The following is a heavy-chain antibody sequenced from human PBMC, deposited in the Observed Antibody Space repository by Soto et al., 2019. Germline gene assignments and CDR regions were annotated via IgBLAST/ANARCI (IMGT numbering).Heavy chain of an antibody. CDR2: TKNKANSYTI. V-gene: IGHV3-72*01. D-gene: IGHD2-21*02. CDR3: ATLSPDVKCGGDCGGSTRPPSFLNS. Sequence: ESGGGLVQPGGSLRLSCVASGFTFSDHYMDWVRQAPGKGLEWVGRTKNKANSYTIKYAASVNGRFTISRDDSKNSLYLQMNGLETGDTAVYSAATLSPDVKCGGDCGGSTRPPSFLNSGGKGPLATVPS. J-gene: IGHJ5*01. CDR1: GFTFSDHY.